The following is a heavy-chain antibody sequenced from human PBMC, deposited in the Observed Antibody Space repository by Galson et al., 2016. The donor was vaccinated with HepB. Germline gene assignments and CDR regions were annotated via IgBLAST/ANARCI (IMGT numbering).Heavy chain of an antibody. V-gene: IGHV1-2*02. CDR1: GYTFTGYF. CDR2: IIPNNGVT. J-gene: IGHJ4*02. D-gene: IGHD3-10*01. CDR3: ARFGPDSLDH. Sequence: SVKVSCKASGYTFTGYFIHWVRQAPGQGLEWMGWIIPNNGVTNYAQKFQGRVTMTRDTSITTAYVDLSRLRSGDPAVYYCARFGPDSLDHWGQGTLVTVSS.